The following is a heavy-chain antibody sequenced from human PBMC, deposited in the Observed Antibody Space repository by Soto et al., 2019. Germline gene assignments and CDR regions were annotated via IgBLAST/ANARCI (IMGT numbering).Heavy chain of an antibody. D-gene: IGHD6-13*01. CDR1: GGSFSGYY. Sequence: QVQLQQWGAGLLKPSETLSLTCAVYGGSFSGYYWSWIRQPPGKGLEWIGEINHSGSTNYNPSLKSRFPIVVAXSKNQFSLKLSSVTAADTAVYYCAREHAWYFAVDYWGQGTLVTVSS. CDR3: AREHAWYFAVDY. J-gene: IGHJ4*02. CDR2: INHSGST. V-gene: IGHV4-34*01.